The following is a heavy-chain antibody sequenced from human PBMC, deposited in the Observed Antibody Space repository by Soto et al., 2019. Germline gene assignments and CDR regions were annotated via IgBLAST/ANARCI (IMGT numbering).Heavy chain of an antibody. V-gene: IGHV4-61*01. CDR1: GGSVSSGSYY. CDR2: IYYSGST. CDR3: AIGFGDYGNWFDP. J-gene: IGHJ5*02. D-gene: IGHD3-10*01. Sequence: ETLSLTCTVSGGSVSSGSYYWSWIRQPPGKGLEWIGYIYYSGSTNYNPSLKSRVTISVDTSKNQFSLKLSSVTAADTAVYYCAIGFGDYGNWFDPWGQGTLVTVSS.